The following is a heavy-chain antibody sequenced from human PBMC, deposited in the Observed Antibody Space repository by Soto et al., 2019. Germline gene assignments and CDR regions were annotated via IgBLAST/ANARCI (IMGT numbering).Heavy chain of an antibody. CDR1: GGSISSYY. J-gene: IGHJ3*02. CDR3: ARGHGIVVVPAASAFDI. D-gene: IGHD2-2*01. CDR2: IYYSGST. Sequence: SETLSLTCTVSGGSISSYYWSWIRQPPGKGLEWIGYIYYSGSTNYNPSLKSRVTISVDTSKNQFSRKLSAGTAADAAVYYCARGHGIVVVPAASAFDIWGQGTMVTVSS. V-gene: IGHV4-59*08.